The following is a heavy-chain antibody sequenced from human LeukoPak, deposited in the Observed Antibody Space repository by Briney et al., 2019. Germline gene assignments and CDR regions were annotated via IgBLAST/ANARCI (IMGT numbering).Heavy chain of an antibody. D-gene: IGHD6-19*01. V-gene: IGHV3-30*04. CDR2: ISYDGSNK. J-gene: IGHJ3*02. Sequence: GGSLRLSCAASGFTFSDYAMHWVRKAPGKGMEWVAVISYDGSNKYYADSVKGRFTISRDNSKNTLYLQMNSLRAEDTAVYYCARDQFQQGLVGDAFDIWGQGTMVTVSS. CDR1: GFTFSDYA. CDR3: ARDQFQQGLVGDAFDI.